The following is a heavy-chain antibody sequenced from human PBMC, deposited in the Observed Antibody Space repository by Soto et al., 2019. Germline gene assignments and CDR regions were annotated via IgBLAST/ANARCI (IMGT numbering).Heavy chain of an antibody. Sequence: QVQLQESGPGLVKPSQTLSVTCTVSGGSLSSDNFFWSWVRQHPETGLEWVGYIYHTGAAYYNPSLKSRLTISLDTSKNRFALSLISVPAAYTAVYYCAREVISPATSDAFDIWGQGTMVTVSS. CDR1: GGSLSSDNFF. D-gene: IGHD1-26*01. V-gene: IGHV4-31*03. CDR2: IYHTGAA. J-gene: IGHJ3*02. CDR3: AREVISPATSDAFDI.